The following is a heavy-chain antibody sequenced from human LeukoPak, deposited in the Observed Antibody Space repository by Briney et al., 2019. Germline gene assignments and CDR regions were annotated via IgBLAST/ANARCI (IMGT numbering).Heavy chain of an antibody. V-gene: IGHV6-1*01. D-gene: IGHD1-26*01. CDR1: GDSVSSNTAT. CDR3: AGIGSYFRH. Sequence: SQTLSLTCAISGDSVSSNTATWNWNRQSPSRGLEWLGRTYYRSKWYNDYAVSVKNRIIINPDTSKNQFSLQLNSVTPEDTAVYYCAGIGSYFRHWDQGALVTVSS. CDR2: TYYRSKWYN. J-gene: IGHJ1*01.